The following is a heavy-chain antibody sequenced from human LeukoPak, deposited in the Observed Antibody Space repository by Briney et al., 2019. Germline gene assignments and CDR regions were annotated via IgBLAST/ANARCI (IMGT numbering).Heavy chain of an antibody. CDR1: GFTFSSYG. D-gene: IGHD6-13*01. CDR3: ARSPYSSSPHDYYYYYMDV. V-gene: IGHV3-33*01. CDR2: IWYDGGNK. Sequence: GRSLRLSCAASGFTFSSYGMHWVRQAPGKGLEWVAVIWYDGGNKYYADSVKGRFTISRDNSKNTLYLQMNSLRAEDTAVYYCARSPYSSSPHDYYYYYMDVWGKGTTVTVSS. J-gene: IGHJ6*03.